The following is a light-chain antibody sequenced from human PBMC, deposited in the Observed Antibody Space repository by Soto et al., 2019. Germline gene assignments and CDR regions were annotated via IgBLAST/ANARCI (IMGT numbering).Light chain of an antibody. CDR1: QGLDRW. CDR2: ATS. Sequence: DIQMTQSPSSVSASVGDRVTITCRASQGLDRWVAWYQQKPGKAPNLLIYATSTLQSGGPSRFSGSVSGTEFTLTISSLQPEDFATYYCLQATSFPWTFGQGTNVEIK. J-gene: IGKJ1*01. V-gene: IGKV1D-12*01. CDR3: LQATSFPWT.